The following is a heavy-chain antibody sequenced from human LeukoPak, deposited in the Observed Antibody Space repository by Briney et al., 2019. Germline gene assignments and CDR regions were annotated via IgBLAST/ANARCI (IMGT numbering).Heavy chain of an antibody. V-gene: IGHV3-7*01. CDR1: GFTFSNYW. J-gene: IGHJ4*02. CDR2: IKQDESEK. D-gene: IGHD2-2*01. Sequence: GSLRLSCSASGFTFSNYWMSWVRQAPGKGLGWVANIKQDESEKYYVDSVKGRFTISRDNAKSSLYLQMNSLRAEETAVYYCARALDSSSSRYQAFEEWGQGTLVTVSS. CDR3: ARALDSSSSRYQAFEE.